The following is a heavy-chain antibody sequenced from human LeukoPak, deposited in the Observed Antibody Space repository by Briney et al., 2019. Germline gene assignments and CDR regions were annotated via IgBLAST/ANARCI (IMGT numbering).Heavy chain of an antibody. V-gene: IGHV4-34*01. Sequence: PSETLSLTCAVYGGSFSGYYWGWIRQPPGKGLEWIGEINHSGSTNYNPSLKSRVTISVDTSKNQFSLKLSSVTAADTAVYYCARGNGDYLNWFDPWGQGTLVTVSS. CDR1: GGSFSGYY. CDR3: ARGNGDYLNWFDP. D-gene: IGHD4-17*01. CDR2: INHSGST. J-gene: IGHJ5*02.